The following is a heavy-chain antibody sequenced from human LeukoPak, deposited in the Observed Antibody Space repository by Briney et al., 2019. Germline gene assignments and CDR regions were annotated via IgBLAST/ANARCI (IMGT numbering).Heavy chain of an antibody. V-gene: IGHV4-4*07. Sequence: SETLSLTCTVSGGSISSHYWSWIRQPAGKGLEWIGRIYTSGSTHYNPSLKSRVSMSVDTSKAQFSLKLSSVTAADTAVYYCARGSPSGASSFNYWGQGTLVTVSS. J-gene: IGHJ4*02. CDR3: ARGSPSGASSFNY. CDR2: IYTSGST. CDR1: GGSISSHY. D-gene: IGHD1-26*01.